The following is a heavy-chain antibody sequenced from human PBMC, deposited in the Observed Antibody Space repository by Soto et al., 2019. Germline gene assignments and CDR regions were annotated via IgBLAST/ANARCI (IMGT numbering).Heavy chain of an antibody. J-gene: IGHJ4*02. Sequence: SVKVSCKASGGTFSRYAISWVRQAPGQGLEWMGGIIPMFGKANYAQKFQGSVTITADEATSTGYMELRSLKSEDTAVYYCARDGSLYDSSGYYYLYWGQGTLVTVSS. CDR2: IIPMFGKA. CDR1: GGTFSRYA. D-gene: IGHD3-22*01. V-gene: IGHV1-69*13. CDR3: ARDGSLYDSSGYYYLY.